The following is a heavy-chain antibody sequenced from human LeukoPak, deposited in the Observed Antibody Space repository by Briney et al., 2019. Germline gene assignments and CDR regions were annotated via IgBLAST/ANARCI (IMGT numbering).Heavy chain of an antibody. CDR3: ARHVLAWGGGVDV. CDR1: GGSISSSSYY. D-gene: IGHD3-3*02. J-gene: IGHJ6*02. CDR2: IYYCGST. V-gene: IGHV4-39*01. Sequence: SETLSLTCTVSGGSISSSSYYWGWIRQPPGKGLEWIGSIYYCGSTYYNPSLKSRVTISVDTSKNQFSLKLSSVTAADTAVYYCARHVLAWGGGVDVWGQGTTVTVSS.